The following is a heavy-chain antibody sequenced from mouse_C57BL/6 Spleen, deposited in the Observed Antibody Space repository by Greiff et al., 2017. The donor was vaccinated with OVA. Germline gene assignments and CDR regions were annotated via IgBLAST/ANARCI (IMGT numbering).Heavy chain of an antibody. CDR3: AREERWLLQTWFAY. D-gene: IGHD2-3*01. CDR1: GYTFTSYT. J-gene: IGHJ3*01. Sequence: QVQLQQSGAELARPGASVKMSCTASGYTFTSYTMHWVKQRPGQGLEWIGYINPSSGYTKYNQKFKDKATLTADKSSSTAYMQLSSLTSEDSAVYYCAREERWLLQTWFAYWGQGTLVTVSA. V-gene: IGHV1-4*01. CDR2: INPSSGYT.